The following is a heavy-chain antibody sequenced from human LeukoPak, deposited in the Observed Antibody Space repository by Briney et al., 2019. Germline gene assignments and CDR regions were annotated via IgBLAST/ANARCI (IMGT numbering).Heavy chain of an antibody. CDR3: ARENCTNGVCYFWYFDY. CDR1: GFTFSSYG. V-gene: IGHV3-33*01. J-gene: IGHJ4*02. D-gene: IGHD2-8*01. Sequence: PGRSLRLSCAASGFTFSSYGMHWVRQAPGKGLEWVAVIWYDGSNKYYADSVKGRFTISRDNSKNTLYLQMNSLKAEDTAVYYCARENCTNGVCYFWYFDYWGQGTLVTVSS. CDR2: IWYDGSNK.